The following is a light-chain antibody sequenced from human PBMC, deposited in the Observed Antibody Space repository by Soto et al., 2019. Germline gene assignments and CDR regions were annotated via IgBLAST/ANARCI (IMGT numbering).Light chain of an antibody. Sequence: EIVLTQSPGSLSLSPGERDTLSCRASQSVDSTFFAWYQKKPGQAPRLLIYGASKRATGVPDRFSGSGSGTDFTLTISRLEPEAFAVYYCQQYMSSVTFAPGTKV. J-gene: IGKJ1*01. CDR1: QSVDSTF. CDR3: QQYMSSVT. V-gene: IGKV3-20*01. CDR2: GAS.